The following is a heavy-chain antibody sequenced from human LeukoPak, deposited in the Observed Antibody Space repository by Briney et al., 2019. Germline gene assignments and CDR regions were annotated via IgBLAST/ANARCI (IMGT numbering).Heavy chain of an antibody. CDR2: IKQDGSEK. J-gene: IGHJ4*02. CDR1: GFTFSSYW. V-gene: IGHV3-7*01. CDR3: ASEWELLRLDY. D-gene: IGHD1-26*01. Sequence: PGGSLRLSCAASGFTFSSYWMSWVRQAPGKGLEWVANIKQDGSEKYYVDSVKGRFTISRDNAKNSLYLQMNSLRAEDTAVYYCASEWELLRLDYWGQGTLVTVSS.